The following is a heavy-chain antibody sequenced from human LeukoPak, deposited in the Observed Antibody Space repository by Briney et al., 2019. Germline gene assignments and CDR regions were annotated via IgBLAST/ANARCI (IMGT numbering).Heavy chain of an antibody. Sequence: ASVKVSCKASGYTFTSYYMHWVRQAPGQGLEWTGIINPSGGSTSYAQKFQGRVTIARDTSASTAYMELSSLRSEDTAVYYCARDRGGTGDFDYWGQGTLVTVSS. CDR1: GYTFTSYY. CDR3: ARDRGGTGDFDY. V-gene: IGHV1-46*01. D-gene: IGHD1-1*01. CDR2: INPSGGST. J-gene: IGHJ4*02.